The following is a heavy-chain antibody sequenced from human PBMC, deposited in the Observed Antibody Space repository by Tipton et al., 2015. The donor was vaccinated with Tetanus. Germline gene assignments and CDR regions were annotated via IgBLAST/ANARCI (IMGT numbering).Heavy chain of an antibody. Sequence: SLRLSCADSGFTFYKENMNWARQAPGKGLEWVSAISGSGGSTYYADSVKGRFTISRDNSKNTLYLQMNSLRAEDTAEYYCAKAHHEANYYYYGMDVWGQGATVTVSS. V-gene: IGHV3-23*01. CDR2: ISGSGGST. CDR3: AKAHHEANYYYYGMDV. CDR1: GFTFYKEN. J-gene: IGHJ6*02.